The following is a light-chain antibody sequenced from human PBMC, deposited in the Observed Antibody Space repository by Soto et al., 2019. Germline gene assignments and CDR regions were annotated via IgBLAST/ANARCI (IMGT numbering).Light chain of an antibody. Sequence: IQLTQSPSSLSASVGDKVTITCRASQGISSYLAWYQQKPGKAPKLLIYSTSTLESGVPSRFSGSGSGTEFTLAINSLEPEDFATYYCQQYNSYPVTFGQGTKVDIK. V-gene: IGKV1-9*01. J-gene: IGKJ1*01. CDR1: QGISSY. CDR2: STS. CDR3: QQYNSYPVT.